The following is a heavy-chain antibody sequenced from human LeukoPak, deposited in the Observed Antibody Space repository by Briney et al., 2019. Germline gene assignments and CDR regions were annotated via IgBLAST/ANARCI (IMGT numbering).Heavy chain of an antibody. V-gene: IGHV4-59*08. D-gene: IGHD6-13*01. CDR2: MYYTGSA. CDR1: GGSITNYY. Sequence: SETLSLTCTVSGGSITNYYWSWIRHSSGKGLEWIGYMYYTGSAYYSPSLKSRVTISVDTSKNQFSLILTSVTAADTAMYHCARSNFSSSWDLWGQGTVVPVYS. J-gene: IGHJ4*02. CDR3: ARSNFSSSWDL.